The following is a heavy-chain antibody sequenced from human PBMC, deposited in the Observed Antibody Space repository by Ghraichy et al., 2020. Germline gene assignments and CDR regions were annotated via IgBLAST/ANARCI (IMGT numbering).Heavy chain of an antibody. D-gene: IGHD2-2*01. CDR1: GFTVSSNY. J-gene: IGHJ3*02. V-gene: IGHV3-66*02. CDR2: IYSGGST. Sequence: LTCAASGFTVSSNYMSWVRQAPGKGLEWVSVIYSGGSTYYADSVKGRFTISRDNSKNTLYLQMNSLRAEDTAVYYCARDFYCSSTSCYAFDIWGQGTMVTVSS. CDR3: ARDFYCSSTSCYAFDI.